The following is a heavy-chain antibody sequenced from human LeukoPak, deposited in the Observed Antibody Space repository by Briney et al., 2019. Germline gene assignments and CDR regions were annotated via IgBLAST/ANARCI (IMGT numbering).Heavy chain of an antibody. Sequence: GGSLRLSCAASGFTFSSYAMAWVRQAPGEGLEWVSSISGSGGTTYYADSVKGRFTISRDNSKNTLYLQMNSLRAEDTAVYYCAKDGRGSGSYYYFDYWGEGTLVTVSP. J-gene: IGHJ4*02. V-gene: IGHV3-23*01. CDR1: GFTFSSYA. CDR2: ISGSGGTT. D-gene: IGHD3-10*01. CDR3: AKDGRGSGSYYYFDY.